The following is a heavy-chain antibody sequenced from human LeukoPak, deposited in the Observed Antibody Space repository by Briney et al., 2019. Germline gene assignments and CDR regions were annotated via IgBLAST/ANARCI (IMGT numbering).Heavy chain of an antibody. J-gene: IGHJ4*02. CDR3: ARGLYAVLGRGFDY. CDR1: GFTVSTNY. CDR2: IYTGGST. D-gene: IGHD2-2*02. V-gene: IGHV3-66*01. Sequence: PGGSLRLSCAASGFTVSTNYLSWVRQAPGKGLEWVSIIYTGGSTYYADSVKGRFIISRDNSKSTVYLQMNSLRGEDTAVYYCARGLYAVLGRGFDYWGQGTLVTVSS.